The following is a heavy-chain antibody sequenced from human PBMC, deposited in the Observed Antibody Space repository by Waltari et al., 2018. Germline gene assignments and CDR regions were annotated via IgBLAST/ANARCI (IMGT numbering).Heavy chain of an antibody. D-gene: IGHD2-21*01. CDR2: INSDGSST. V-gene: IGHV3-74*01. CDR1: GFTFSSYW. CDR3: ARDFLHCGGDCYSGDAFDI. Sequence: EVQLVESGGGLVQPGGSLRLSCAASGFTFSSYWMHWVRQAPGKGLVWVSRINSDGSSTSYADSVKGRFTISRDNAKNTLYLQMNSLRAEDTAVYYCARDFLHCGGDCYSGDAFDIWGQGTMVTVSS. J-gene: IGHJ3*02.